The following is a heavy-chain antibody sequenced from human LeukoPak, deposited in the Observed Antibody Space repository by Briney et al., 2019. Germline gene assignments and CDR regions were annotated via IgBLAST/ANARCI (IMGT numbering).Heavy chain of an antibody. J-gene: IGHJ4*02. CDR3: ARRSGIAVAGAFDY. Sequence: GGSLRLSCAASGFTFSNYAMRWVRQAPGKGLEWVSVISGSGDTTYDADSVKGRFTISRDNSKNTLYLQMNSLRAEDTAVYYCARRSGIAVAGAFDYWGQGTLVTVSS. CDR1: GFTFSNYA. CDR2: ISGSGDTT. D-gene: IGHD6-19*01. V-gene: IGHV3-23*01.